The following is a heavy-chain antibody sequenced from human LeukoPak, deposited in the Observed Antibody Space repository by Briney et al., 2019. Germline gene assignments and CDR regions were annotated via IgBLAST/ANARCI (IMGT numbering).Heavy chain of an antibody. CDR3: AREGYCSGGSCYRPSAIDY. Sequence: PSETLSLTCAVYGGSFSGYYWSWIRQPPGKGLEWIGEINHSGSTNYNPSLKSRVTISVDTSKNQFSLKLSSVTAADTAVYYCAREGYCSGGSCYRPSAIDYWGQGTLVTVSS. CDR1: GGSFSGYY. V-gene: IGHV4-34*01. CDR2: INHSGST. D-gene: IGHD2-15*01. J-gene: IGHJ4*02.